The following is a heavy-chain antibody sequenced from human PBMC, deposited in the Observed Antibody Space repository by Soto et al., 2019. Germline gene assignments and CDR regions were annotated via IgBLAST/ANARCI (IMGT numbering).Heavy chain of an antibody. CDR1: GGSISSGGYS. V-gene: IGHV4-30-2*01. CDR2: IYHSGST. J-gene: IGHJ3*02. CDR3: ARTPDI. Sequence: QLQLQESGSELVKPSQTLSLTCAVSGGSISSGGYSWSWIRQPPGKGLEWIGYIYHSGSTYNNPALKSRVTKSVDRSKNQCSLKLSSVTAADTAVYYCARTPDIWGQGTMVTVSS.